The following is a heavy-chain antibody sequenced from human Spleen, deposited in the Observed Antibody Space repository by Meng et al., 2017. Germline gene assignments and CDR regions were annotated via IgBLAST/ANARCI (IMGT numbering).Heavy chain of an antibody. J-gene: IGHJ4*02. CDR2: ILTSGST. CDR1: YY. CDR3: ARSQPPSGRLDY. D-gene: IGHD6-19*01. V-gene: IGHV4-4*07. Sequence: YYWSWIRQPAGKGLEWIGRILTSGSTNYNPSLKSRVTMSVDTSKHQFSLKLNSVTAADAAVYYCARSQPPSGRLDYWGQGTLVTVSS.